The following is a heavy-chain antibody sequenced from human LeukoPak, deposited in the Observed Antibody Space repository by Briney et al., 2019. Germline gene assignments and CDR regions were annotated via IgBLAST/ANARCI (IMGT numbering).Heavy chain of an antibody. CDR2: ISAYNGNT. Sequence: ASVKVSCKASGYTFTSYGISWVRQAPGQGLEWMGWISAYNGNTNYAQKLQGRVTMTTDTSTSTAYMELRSLRSDDTAVYYCARDSDLGWAVAVTAPFYYWGQGTLVTVSS. V-gene: IGHV1-18*01. J-gene: IGHJ4*02. D-gene: IGHD6-13*01. CDR1: GYTFTSYG. CDR3: ARDSDLGWAVAVTAPFYY.